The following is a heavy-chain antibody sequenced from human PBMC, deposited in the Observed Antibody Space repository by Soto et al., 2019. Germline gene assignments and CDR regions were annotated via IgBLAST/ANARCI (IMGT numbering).Heavy chain of an antibody. V-gene: IGHV4-34*01. J-gene: IGHJ5*02. CDR2: INHSGNT. CDR1: GGSFSNHY. D-gene: IGHD6-13*01. Sequence: QVQLQQWGARLLKPSETLSRPCAVYGGSFSNHYWSWIRQPPGKGLEWIGEINHSGNTNYNPSLKSRVTISVDTSKSQFSLKLLSVTAADTAVYYCARDEGSWPNNWFDPWGQGTLVTVSS. CDR3: ARDEGSWPNNWFDP.